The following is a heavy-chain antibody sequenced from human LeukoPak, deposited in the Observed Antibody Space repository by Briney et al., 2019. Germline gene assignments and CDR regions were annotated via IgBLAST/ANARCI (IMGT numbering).Heavy chain of an antibody. V-gene: IGHV3-30*04. D-gene: IGHD3-22*01. CDR3: ARANGAWAYYYDSSGYYY. CDR2: ISYDGSNK. CDR1: GFTFSSYA. Sequence: GGSLRLSCAASGFTFSSYAMHWVRQAPGKGLEWVAVISYDGSNKYYADSVKGRFTISRDNSKNTLYLQMNSLRAEDTAVYYCARANGAWAYYYDSSGYYYWGQGTLVTVSS. J-gene: IGHJ4*02.